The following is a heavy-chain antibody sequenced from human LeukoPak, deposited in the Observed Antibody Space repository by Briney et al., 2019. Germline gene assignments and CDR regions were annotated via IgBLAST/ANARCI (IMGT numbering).Heavy chain of an antibody. Sequence: PSETLSLTCTVSGGSISRYYWSWIRRPPRKGLEWSGYINYSGSTKYNPSLKSRVTISVDTSKNQFSLKLSSVTAADTAVYFCARDPHYGDILNDPFDIWGQGTMVTVSS. J-gene: IGHJ3*02. D-gene: IGHD4-17*01. CDR1: GGSISRYY. V-gene: IGHV4-59*01. CDR2: INYSGST. CDR3: ARDPHYGDILNDPFDI.